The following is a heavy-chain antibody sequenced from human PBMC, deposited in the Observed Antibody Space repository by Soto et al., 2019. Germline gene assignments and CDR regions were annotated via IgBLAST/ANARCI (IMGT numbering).Heavy chain of an antibody. D-gene: IGHD2-2*01. CDR1: GYTFTSYG. V-gene: IGHV1-18*01. J-gene: IGHJ4*02. CDR3: ARENIVVVPAATTHFDY. CDR2: ISAYNGNT. Sequence: QVQLVQSGAEVKKPGASVKVSCKASGYTFTSYGISWVRQAPGQGLEWMGWISAYNGNTNYAQKLQGRVTMTTDTSTSTAYMELRSLRSDDTAVYYCARENIVVVPAATTHFDYWGQGTLVTVPS.